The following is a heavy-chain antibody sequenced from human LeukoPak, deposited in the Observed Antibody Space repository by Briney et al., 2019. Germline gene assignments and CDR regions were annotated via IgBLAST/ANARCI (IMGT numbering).Heavy chain of an antibody. CDR2: INPLSGGT. CDR3: AREQSGGVWDLLSYYYMDV. CDR1: GYTLTGYY. Sequence: ASVKVSCKASGYTLTGYYMHLVRQAPGQGLEWMGWINPLSGGTSYAQKLQGRVTMTTDTSISTAYMELNRLTSDDTAVYYCAREQSGGVWDLLSYYYMDVWGKGTTVTVSS. J-gene: IGHJ6*03. V-gene: IGHV1-2*02. D-gene: IGHD1-26*01.